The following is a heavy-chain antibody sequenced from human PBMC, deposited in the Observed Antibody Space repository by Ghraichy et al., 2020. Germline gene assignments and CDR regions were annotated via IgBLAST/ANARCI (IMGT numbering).Heavy chain of an antibody. J-gene: IGHJ4*02. V-gene: IGHV3-30*04. Sequence: GGSLRLSCTASGFTFSSYPMLWVRQAPGKGLECVALMSYDGSDKYYADSVKGRFTISRDNSRNTLYLQMNSLSGEDMGVYYCARGPYSSGWYAEYWGQGTLVTVSS. CDR2: MSYDGSDK. D-gene: IGHD6-19*01. CDR3: ARGPYSSGWYAEY. CDR1: GFTFSSYP.